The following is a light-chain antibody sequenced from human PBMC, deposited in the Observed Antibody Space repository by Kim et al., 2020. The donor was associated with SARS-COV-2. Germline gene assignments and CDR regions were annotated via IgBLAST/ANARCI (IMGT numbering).Light chain of an antibody. CDR2: AAS. J-gene: IGKJ4*01. Sequence: DIQVTQSPSSLSAFVGDRVTITCRASQNIDHYLHWYQQKPGKAPNLLINAASTLQSGVPSRFSGSRSGTEFTLTISSLQPEDFATYYCQQSHTGVSFGGGTKLEIK. CDR1: QNIDHY. CDR3: QQSHTGVS. V-gene: IGKV1-39*01.